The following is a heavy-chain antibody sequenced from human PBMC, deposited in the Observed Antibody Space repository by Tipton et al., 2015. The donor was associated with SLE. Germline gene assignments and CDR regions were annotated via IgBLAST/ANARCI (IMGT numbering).Heavy chain of an antibody. CDR1: GGSISSSSYY. D-gene: IGHD6-19*01. V-gene: IGHV4-39*07. J-gene: IGHJ4*02. CDR2: IYYSGST. Sequence: TLSLTCTVSGGSISSSSYYWGWIRQPPGKGLEWIGSIYYSGSTNYNPSLKSRLTISVDTSKNQFSLKLTSVTAADTAVYYCARDSSGGIGDFDYWGQGTLVTVSS. CDR3: ARDSSGGIGDFDY.